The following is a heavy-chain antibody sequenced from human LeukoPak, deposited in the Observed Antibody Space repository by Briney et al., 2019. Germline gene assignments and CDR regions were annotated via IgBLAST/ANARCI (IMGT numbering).Heavy chain of an antibody. V-gene: IGHV3-7*01. D-gene: IGHD1-1*01. Sequence: GGSLRLSCAPPGFTFSSYWMTWVRQAPGKGLEWVANIKQDGSEEYYVDSVKGRFTISKDNAKNSLCLQMNSLRAEDTAVYYCARHIDWKFDYWGQGTLVTVSS. J-gene: IGHJ4*02. CDR1: GFTFSSYW. CDR3: ARHIDWKFDY. CDR2: IKQDGSEE.